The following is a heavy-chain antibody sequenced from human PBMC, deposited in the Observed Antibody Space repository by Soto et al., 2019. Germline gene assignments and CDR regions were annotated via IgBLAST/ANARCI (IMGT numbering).Heavy chain of an antibody. CDR3: AREGSYSAYNFAHGIQLWSFDF. D-gene: IGHD5-12*01. CDR1: GGSINTFY. J-gene: IGHJ4*02. V-gene: IGHV4-4*07. CDR2: IFSSGST. Sequence: PSETLSLTCTVSGGSINTFYWSWVRQPAGKGLEWIGRIFSSGSTSFNPSLESRVAMSVDTSKNHFSLNLSSVTAADMAVYYCAREGSYSAYNFAHGIQLWSFDFWGQGALVTSPQ.